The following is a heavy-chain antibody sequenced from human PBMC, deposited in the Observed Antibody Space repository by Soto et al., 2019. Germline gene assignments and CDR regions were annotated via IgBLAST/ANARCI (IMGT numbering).Heavy chain of an antibody. Sequence: EVQLVESGGVLVKPGGSLRLFCAASVFTFSSYSMNWVRQAPGKGLEWVSSISSSSSYRYDADAVKGRFTIYRDNAKNSLSLQMNSLRAEDTAVSHCARDWSSAFDIWGQGTMVTVSS. V-gene: IGHV3-21*01. J-gene: IGHJ3*02. CDR2: ISSSSSYR. CDR3: ARDWSSAFDI. CDR1: VFTFSSYS.